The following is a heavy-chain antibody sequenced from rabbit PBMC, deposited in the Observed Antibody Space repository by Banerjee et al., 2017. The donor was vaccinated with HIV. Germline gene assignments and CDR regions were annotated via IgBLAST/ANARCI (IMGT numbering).Heavy chain of an antibody. D-gene: IGHD7-1*01. CDR3: ARDPGYVGDGWYLDL. CDR1: GFDFSSRYW. CDR2: INTSSGNT. Sequence: QEQLKETGGGLVQPGGSLTLSCKASGFDFSSRYWMCWVRQAPGKGLEWIACINTSSGNTVYASWAKGRFTISKTSSTTVTLQMTSLTAADTATYFCARDPGYVGDGWYLDLWGQGTLVTVS. J-gene: IGHJ6*01. V-gene: IGHV1S45*01.